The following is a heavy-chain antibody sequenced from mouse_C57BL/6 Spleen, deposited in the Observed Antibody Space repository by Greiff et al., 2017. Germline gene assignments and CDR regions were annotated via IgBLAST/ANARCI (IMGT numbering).Heavy chain of an antibody. J-gene: IGHJ3*01. V-gene: IGHV1-64*01. CDR2: IHPNSGST. Sequence: QVQLKQPGAELVKPGASVKLSCKASGYTFTSYWMTWVQPRPGQGLEWIGMIHPNSGSTKYNEKFKSKATLTVDKSYTTAYMQLRILTSEDSAVYYCASEDYGSSPAWFAYWGQGTLVTVSA. CDR3: ASEDYGSSPAWFAY. D-gene: IGHD1-1*01. CDR1: GYTFTSYW.